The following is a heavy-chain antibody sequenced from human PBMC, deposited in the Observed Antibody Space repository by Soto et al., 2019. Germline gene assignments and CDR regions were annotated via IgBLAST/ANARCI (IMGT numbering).Heavy chain of an antibody. CDR3: ARHIPYYYDSSGHIDAFDI. CDR1: GGSISSYY. V-gene: IGHV4-59*08. J-gene: IGHJ3*02. Sequence: SETLSLTCTVSGGSISSYYWSWIRQPPGKGLEWIGYIYYSGSTNYNPSLKSRVTISVDTSKNQFSLKLSSVTAADTAVYYCARHIPYYYDSSGHIDAFDIWGQGTMVTVSS. CDR2: IYYSGST. D-gene: IGHD3-22*01.